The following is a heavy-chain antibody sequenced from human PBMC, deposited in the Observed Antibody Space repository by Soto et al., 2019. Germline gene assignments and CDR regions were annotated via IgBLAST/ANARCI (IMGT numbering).Heavy chain of an antibody. J-gene: IGHJ4*02. Sequence: EVQLVESGGGLVQPGGSLRLSCAASGFTFSTYWMHWVRQAPGKGLVWVSRISNDGKNTTYADSVKGRFTLSRDNAKNTLYRQMTSLRAEDTAVYYCARDRDTYGYAHFDYWGQGTLVTVSS. D-gene: IGHD5-18*01. CDR3: ARDRDTYGYAHFDY. CDR1: GFTFSTYW. CDR2: ISNDGKNT. V-gene: IGHV3-74*01.